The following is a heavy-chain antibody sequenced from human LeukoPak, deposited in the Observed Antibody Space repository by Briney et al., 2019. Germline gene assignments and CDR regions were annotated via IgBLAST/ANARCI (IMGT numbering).Heavy chain of an antibody. D-gene: IGHD3-22*01. J-gene: IGHJ4*02. CDR3: ALRTRLLASQSFDY. Sequence: GGSLRLACAASGFTFSSYAISWVRQAPGQGLEWMGRIIPILGIANYAQKFQGRVTITADKSTSTAYMELSSLRSEDTAVYYCALRTRLLASQSFDYWGQGTLVTVSS. CDR2: IIPILGIA. CDR1: GFTFSSYA. V-gene: IGHV1-69*04.